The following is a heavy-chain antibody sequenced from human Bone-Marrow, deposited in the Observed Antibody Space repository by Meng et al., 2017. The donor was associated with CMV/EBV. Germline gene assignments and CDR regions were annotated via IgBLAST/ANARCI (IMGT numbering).Heavy chain of an antibody. V-gene: IGHV1-8*01. CDR3: ATPGVNFYYYGMDV. D-gene: IGHD3-10*01. J-gene: IGHJ6*02. CDR2: MNPNSGNT. CDR1: GYSFTIYD. Sequence: ASVKVSCKASGYSFTIYDINWVRQATGQGLEWMGWMNPNSGNTGYAQKFQGRVTMTRNTSTSTAYMELSSLRSEDTAVYYCATPGVNFYYYGMDVWGQGTTVTVSS.